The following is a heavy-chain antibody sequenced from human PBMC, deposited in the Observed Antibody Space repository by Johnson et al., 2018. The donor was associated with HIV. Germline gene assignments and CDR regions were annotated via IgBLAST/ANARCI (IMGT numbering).Heavy chain of an antibody. Sequence: QMQLVESGGGVVQPGRSLILSCAASGFTFSSYAMHWVRQAPGKGLEWVAVISYDGCNKYYADSVKGRFTISRDNSRNTVYLQMSNLRTEETAVYYCAKGEAQEGWIQLGSYAFDFWGRGTMVTVSS. D-gene: IGHD5-18*01. CDR2: ISYDGCNK. V-gene: IGHV3-30-3*01. CDR3: AKGEAQEGWIQLGSYAFDF. J-gene: IGHJ3*01. CDR1: GFTFSSYA.